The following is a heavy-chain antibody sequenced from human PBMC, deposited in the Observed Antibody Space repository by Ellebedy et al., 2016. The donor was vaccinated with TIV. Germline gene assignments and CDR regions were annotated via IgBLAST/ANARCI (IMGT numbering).Heavy chain of an antibody. V-gene: IGHV4-4*07. J-gene: IGHJ5*02. Sequence: SETLSLXXTVSGGSISSYYWSWIRQPAGKGLEWIGRMYTSGSTNYNPSLKSRVTMSVDTSKNQFSLKLSSVTAADTAVYYCARDMMSSSWYLSPWGQGTLVTVSS. D-gene: IGHD6-13*01. CDR1: GGSISSYY. CDR3: ARDMMSSSWYLSP. CDR2: MYTSGST.